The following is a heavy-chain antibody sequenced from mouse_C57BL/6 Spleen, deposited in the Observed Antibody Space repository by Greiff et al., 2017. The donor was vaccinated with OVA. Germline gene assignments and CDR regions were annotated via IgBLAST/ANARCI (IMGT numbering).Heavy chain of an antibody. CDR2: ISPGAGDP. V-gene: IGHV1-80*01. J-gene: IGHJ2*01. D-gene: IGHD1-1*02. Sequence: VQLQQSGAELVTPGASVTISCKASGYAFRSYWLNWVQPRPGKGLEWIGPISPGAGDPNYNGKFKGKATLTADKSSSTAYMQLSSLTSEDSAVYVGAREGVYGDDWGKGTTLTVSS. CDR1: GYAFRSYW. CDR3: AREGVYGDD.